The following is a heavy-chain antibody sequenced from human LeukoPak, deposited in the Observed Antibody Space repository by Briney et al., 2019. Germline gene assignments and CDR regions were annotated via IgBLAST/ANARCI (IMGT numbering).Heavy chain of an antibody. CDR2: IYYSGST. CDR1: GFTFSSYA. Sequence: GSLRLSCAASGFTFSSYAMSWVRQPPGKGLEWIGSIYYSGSTYYNPSLKSRVTISVDTSKNQFSLKLSSVTAADTAVYYCARHRDDILTGYPHFDYWGQGTLVTVSS. V-gene: IGHV4-39*01. J-gene: IGHJ4*02. CDR3: ARHRDDILTGYPHFDY. D-gene: IGHD3-9*01.